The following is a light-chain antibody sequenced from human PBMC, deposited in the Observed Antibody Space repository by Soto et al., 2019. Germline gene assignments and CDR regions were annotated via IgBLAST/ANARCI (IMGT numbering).Light chain of an antibody. Sequence: QSALTQPASVSGSPGQSIAISCTGTSSDVGNYNFVSWYQQHPGKAPKLMIYDVSNRPSGISNRFSGSKSGNTASLTISGLQAEDEAYYYCCSYTTSSTYVFGTGTKLTVL. CDR1: SSDVGNYNF. CDR3: CSYTTSSTYV. CDR2: DVS. V-gene: IGLV2-14*03. J-gene: IGLJ1*01.